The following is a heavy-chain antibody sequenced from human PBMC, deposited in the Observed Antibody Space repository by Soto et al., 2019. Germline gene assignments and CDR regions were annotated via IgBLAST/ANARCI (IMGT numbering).Heavy chain of an antibody. Sequence: SQTLSLTCAVSGDSVSSNNIAWNWLRQSPWRGLEWLGRTYYRSKWYNEYAVSVRSRITINLDTSKNQFSLQLNSVTPEDTAVYYRARGRWSTFDHWGQGAQVTVSS. D-gene: IGHD2-15*01. CDR3: ARGRWSTFDH. V-gene: IGHV6-1*01. CDR1: GDSVSSNNIA. J-gene: IGHJ4*02. CDR2: TYYRSKWYN.